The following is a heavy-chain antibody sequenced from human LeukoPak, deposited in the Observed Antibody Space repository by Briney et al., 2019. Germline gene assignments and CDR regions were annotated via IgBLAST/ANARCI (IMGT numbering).Heavy chain of an antibody. CDR3: GRDPNGDYVGAFEF. CDR2: IHGNGETT. Sequence: GGSVRLSCVGSGFMFSRFGLIWVRQAPGKGLEWVSGIHGNGETTYYGDSVKGRFTISRDNSKSTLYLQTNSLGVEDTAEYFCGRDPNGDYVGAFEFWGQGTKVAVSS. J-gene: IGHJ3*01. D-gene: IGHD3-16*01. CDR1: GFMFSRFG. V-gene: IGHV3-23*01.